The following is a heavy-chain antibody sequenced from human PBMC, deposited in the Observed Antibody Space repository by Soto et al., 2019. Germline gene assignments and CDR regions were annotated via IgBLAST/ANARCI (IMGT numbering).Heavy chain of an antibody. CDR3: VRDVIGFWSGYYTGCFDY. Sequence: PGGSLRLSCAASGFTFSRYWMSWVRQAPGKGLEWVANIKQDGSEESYVDSVGGRFTVSRDNAKNSLYLQMNSLRAEDTAVYYCVRDVIGFWSGYYTGCFDYWGQGILVTVSS. V-gene: IGHV3-7*01. J-gene: IGHJ4*01. CDR1: GFTFSRYW. D-gene: IGHD3-3*01. CDR2: IKQDGSEE.